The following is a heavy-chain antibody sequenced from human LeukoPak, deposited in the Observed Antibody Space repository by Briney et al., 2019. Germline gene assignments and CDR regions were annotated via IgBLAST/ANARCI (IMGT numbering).Heavy chain of an antibody. CDR1: GNYW. Sequence: GGSLRLSCAASGNYWMHWVRQAPGKGLVWVSHINSDGSWTRYADSVKGRFTISRANSKNSLYLQMNSLTAEDTAVYYCARGHISATGRFDYWGQGTLVTVSS. J-gene: IGHJ4*02. V-gene: IGHV3-74*01. CDR3: ARGHISATGRFDY. CDR2: INSDGSWT. D-gene: IGHD6-13*01.